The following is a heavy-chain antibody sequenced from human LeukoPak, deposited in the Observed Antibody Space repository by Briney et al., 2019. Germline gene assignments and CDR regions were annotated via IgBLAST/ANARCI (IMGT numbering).Heavy chain of an antibody. V-gene: IGHV4-38-2*01. CDR1: GYSISSGYY. CDR2: IYHTGST. D-gene: IGHD6-6*01. Sequence: SETLSLTCAVSGYSISSGYYWGWVRQSPGKGLEWIGGIYHTGSTYYNPSLKSRVTISVDTSKNHFSLRLGSVTAADTAVYYCVRHPLAARSFDYWGQGTLVTVSS. CDR3: VRHPLAARSFDY. J-gene: IGHJ4*02.